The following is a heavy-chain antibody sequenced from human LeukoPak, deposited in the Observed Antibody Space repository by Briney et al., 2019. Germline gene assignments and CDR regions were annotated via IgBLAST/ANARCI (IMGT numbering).Heavy chain of an antibody. CDR2: IYASGSA. CDR1: GGSMSSGNYY. J-gene: IGHJ4*02. D-gene: IGHD2-2*01. CDR3: ARGGGGTTSLNY. V-gene: IGHV4-61*02. Sequence: PSETLSLTCTVSGGSMSSGNYYWTRIRQPAGKGLEWIGRIYASGSANYNPSLKSRVTISVDTSKNQVSLKLSSVTAADTAMYYCARGGGGTTSLNYWGPGTHVTVSS.